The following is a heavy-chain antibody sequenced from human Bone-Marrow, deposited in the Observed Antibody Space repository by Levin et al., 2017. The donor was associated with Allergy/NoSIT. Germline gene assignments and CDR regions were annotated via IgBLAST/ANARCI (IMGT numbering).Heavy chain of an antibody. J-gene: IGHJ4*02. V-gene: IGHV4-31*03. CDR3: ARDRSYGSGSLIFDY. CDR1: GGSISSGGYY. Sequence: SETLSLTCTVSGGSISSGGYYWTWIRQHPGKGLEWIGYIYYTGSTYYHPSLKSRVTMSVDTSKNQFSLRLSSVTAADTAVYYCARDRSYGSGSLIFDYWGQGTLVTVSS. D-gene: IGHD3-10*01. CDR2: IYYTGST.